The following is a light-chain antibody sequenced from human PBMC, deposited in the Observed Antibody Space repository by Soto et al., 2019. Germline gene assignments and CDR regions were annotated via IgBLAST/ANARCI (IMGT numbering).Light chain of an antibody. V-gene: IGKV2-24*01. CDR1: QSLVHRDGNTY. CDR3: MQATQFPHT. CDR2: RTS. J-gene: IGKJ2*01. Sequence: DIVMTQTPLSSPVTLGQPASISCRSSQSLVHRDGNTYLNWLQQRPGQPPRLLIYRTSNRFSGVPDRFSGSGAGTDFTLKISRVEAEDVGIYYCMQATQFPHTFGQGTKLEIK.